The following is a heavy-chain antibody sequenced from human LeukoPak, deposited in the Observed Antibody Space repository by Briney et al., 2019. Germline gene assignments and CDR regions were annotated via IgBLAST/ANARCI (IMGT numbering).Heavy chain of an antibody. CDR2: IYYSGTT. D-gene: IGHD3-3*01. CDR3: ARRNDYDFWGGNQYYFDY. V-gene: IGHV4-39*01. CDR1: GGSVSSRSHY. Sequence: SETLSLTCSVSGGSVSSRSHYWGWIRQSPGKGLEWIGTIYYSGTTFYNPSLQSRVSVSVDTSRDQFSLRLNSVTAADTAVYYCARRNDYDFWGGNQYYFDYWGLGTLVIVSS. J-gene: IGHJ4*02.